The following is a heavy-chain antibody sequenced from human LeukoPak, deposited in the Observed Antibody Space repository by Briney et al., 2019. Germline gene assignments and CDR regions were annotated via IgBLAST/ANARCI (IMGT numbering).Heavy chain of an antibody. D-gene: IGHD3-3*01. J-gene: IGHJ4*02. Sequence: ASVKVSCKASGYTFTSYDINWVRQATGQGLEWMGWMNPNSGNTGYAQKLQGRVTMTTDTSTSTAYMELRSLRSDDTAVYYCARALGTTIFEVLDYWGQGTLVTVSS. CDR3: ARALGTTIFEVLDY. V-gene: IGHV1-8*01. CDR1: GYTFTSYD. CDR2: MNPNSGNT.